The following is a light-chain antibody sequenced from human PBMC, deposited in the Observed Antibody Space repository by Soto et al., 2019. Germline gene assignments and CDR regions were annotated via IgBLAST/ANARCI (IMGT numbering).Light chain of an antibody. Sequence: QSALTQPASVSGSPGQSITISCTGTSSDVGGYNYVSWYQQHPGKAPKLMIYDVSNRPSGVSNRFSGSKSGNTASLTISGLQAEDEADYYFSSYTSSSSWVCGGGTQLTVL. CDR2: DVS. CDR1: SSDVGGYNY. J-gene: IGLJ3*02. CDR3: SSYTSSSSWV. V-gene: IGLV2-14*01.